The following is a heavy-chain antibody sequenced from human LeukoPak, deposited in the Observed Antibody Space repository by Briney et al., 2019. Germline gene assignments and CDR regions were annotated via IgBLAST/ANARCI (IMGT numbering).Heavy chain of an antibody. D-gene: IGHD3-10*01. CDR2: IYYSGST. J-gene: IGHJ4*02. Sequence: SETLSLTCTVSGGSISSYYWSWIRQPPGKGLEWIGYIYYSGSTNYNPSLKSRVTISVDTSKNQFSLKLSSVTAADTAVYYCARVDTMVRGVLYFDYWGQGTLVTVSS. V-gene: IGHV4-59*01. CDR3: ARVDTMVRGVLYFDY. CDR1: GGSISSYY.